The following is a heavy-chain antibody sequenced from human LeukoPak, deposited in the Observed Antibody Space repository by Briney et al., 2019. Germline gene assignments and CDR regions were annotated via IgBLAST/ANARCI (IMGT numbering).Heavy chain of an antibody. CDR3: ARGRGGSYFSYGMDV. CDR1: GGTFSSYA. Sequence: SVKVSCKASGGTFSSYAISWVRQAPGQGLEWMGRIIPILGIASYAQRFQGRVTITADKSTSTAYMELSSLRSEDTAVYYCARGRGGSYFSYGMDVWGQGTTVTVSS. CDR2: IIPILGIA. J-gene: IGHJ6*02. D-gene: IGHD1-26*01. V-gene: IGHV1-69*04.